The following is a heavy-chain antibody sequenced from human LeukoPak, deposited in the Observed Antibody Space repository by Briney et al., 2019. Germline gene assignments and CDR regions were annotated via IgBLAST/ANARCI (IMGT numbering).Heavy chain of an antibody. V-gene: IGHV3-7*03. CDR1: GFTFSHFW. D-gene: IGHD6-6*01. Sequence: GGSLRLSCTASGFTFSHFWMSWVRQAPGRGLEWVAYIKKTGSETYYVDSVKGRFTITRDNTRNSLFLQMYSLRAEDTAVYYCARVYSSSSVKNAFDVWGQGTMVTVSS. CDR2: IKKTGSET. CDR3: ARVYSSSSVKNAFDV. J-gene: IGHJ3*01.